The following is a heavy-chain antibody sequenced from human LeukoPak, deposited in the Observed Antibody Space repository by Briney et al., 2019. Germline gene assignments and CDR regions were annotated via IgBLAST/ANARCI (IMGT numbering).Heavy chain of an antibody. CDR3: AKDRVTVTTGG. Sequence: GGSLRLSCAASGFTFSSYAMSWVRQAPGKGLEWVSAISGSGGSTYYADSVKGRFTISRDNAKNTLYVEINSRRTEDRAVYYCAKDRVTVTTGGWGQGTLVTVSS. CDR1: GFTFSSYA. V-gene: IGHV3-23*01. D-gene: IGHD4-17*01. CDR2: ISGSGGST. J-gene: IGHJ4*02.